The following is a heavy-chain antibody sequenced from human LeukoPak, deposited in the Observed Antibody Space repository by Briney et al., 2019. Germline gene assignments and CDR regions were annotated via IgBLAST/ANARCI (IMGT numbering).Heavy chain of an antibody. CDR1: GYTFTGYY. J-gene: IGHJ4*02. Sequence: GASVKVSCKASGYTFTGYYMHWVRQAPGQGLEWMGWINPNSGGTSYAQKFQGRVTMTRDTSISTAYMELSRLRSDDTAVYYCARDGLVQGGNSSSRIDYWGQGTLVTVSS. D-gene: IGHD6-13*01. CDR3: ARDGLVQGGNSSSRIDY. CDR2: INPNSGGT. V-gene: IGHV1-2*02.